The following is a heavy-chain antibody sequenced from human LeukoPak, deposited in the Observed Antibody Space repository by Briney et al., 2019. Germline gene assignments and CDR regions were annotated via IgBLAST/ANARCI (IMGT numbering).Heavy chain of an antibody. Sequence: PSETLSLTCTVSGYSISSGYYWGWILQPPGKGLEWIVTIYHSGSTYYKPSLKSRVTISVDTSKNQFSLKLSSVTAADTAVYYCARERGDNWNVGPWGQGTLVTVSS. CDR1: GYSISSGYY. CDR3: ARERGDNWNVGP. CDR2: IYHSGST. D-gene: IGHD1-20*01. J-gene: IGHJ5*02. V-gene: IGHV4-38-2*02.